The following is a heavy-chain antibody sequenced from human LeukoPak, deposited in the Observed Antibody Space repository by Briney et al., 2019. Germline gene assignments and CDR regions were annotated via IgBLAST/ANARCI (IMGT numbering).Heavy chain of an antibody. CDR1: GFTFSSYG. V-gene: IGHV3-30*02. J-gene: IGHJ5*02. CDR2: IRYDGSNK. D-gene: IGHD2-2*01. Sequence: PGGSLRLSCAASGFTFSSYGMHWVRQAPGKGLGWVAFIRYDGSNKYYADSVKGRFTISRDNSKNTLYLQMNSLRAEDTAVYYCAKDRYCSSTSCYGGYRFDPWGQGTLVTVSS. CDR3: AKDRYCSSTSCYGGYRFDP.